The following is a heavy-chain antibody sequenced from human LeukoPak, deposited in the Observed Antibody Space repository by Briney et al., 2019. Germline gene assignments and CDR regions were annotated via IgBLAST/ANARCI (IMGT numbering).Heavy chain of an antibody. Sequence: SETLSLTCTVSGGPLNNYYWTWIRQPPGRGLGWIGHIYYSGSTYYNPSLKSRVTISVDTSKNQFTLKLSSVTAADTAVYYCARQAWLLDYWGPGTLVTVAS. CDR2: IYYSGST. J-gene: IGHJ4*02. CDR1: GGPLNNYY. CDR3: ARQAWLLDY. D-gene: IGHD5-12*01. V-gene: IGHV4-59*08.